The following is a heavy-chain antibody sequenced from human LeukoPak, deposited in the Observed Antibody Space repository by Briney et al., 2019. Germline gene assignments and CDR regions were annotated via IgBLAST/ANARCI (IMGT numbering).Heavy chain of an antibody. V-gene: IGHV4-38-2*02. CDR2: IYHSGST. CDR3: AREIYYYDSSGYRPHPQGDAFDI. J-gene: IGHJ3*02. Sequence: SETLSLTXAVSGYSITSGYYWGWIRQPPGKGLEWIGSIYHSGSTYYNPSLKSRVTISVDTSNNHFSLKLSSVPAADTAVYYCAREIYYYDSSGYRPHPQGDAFDIWGQGTMVTVSS. CDR1: GYSITSGYY. D-gene: IGHD3-22*01.